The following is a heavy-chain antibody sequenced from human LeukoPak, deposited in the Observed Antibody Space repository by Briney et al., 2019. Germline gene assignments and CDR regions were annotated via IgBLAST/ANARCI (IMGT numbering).Heavy chain of an antibody. CDR1: GYTFTGYY. CDR3: AREGDYGDYEYDY. CDR2: IIPIFGTA. J-gene: IGHJ4*02. D-gene: IGHD4-17*01. Sequence: ASVKVSCKASGYTFTGYYMHWVRQAPGQGLEWMGGIIPIFGTANYAQKFQGRVTITADKSTSTAYMELSSLRSEDTAVYYCAREGDYGDYEYDYWGQGTLVTVSS. V-gene: IGHV1-69*06.